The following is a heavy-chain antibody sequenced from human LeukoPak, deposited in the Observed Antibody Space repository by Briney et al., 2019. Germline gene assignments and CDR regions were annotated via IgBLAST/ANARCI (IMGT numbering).Heavy chain of an antibody. Sequence: SETLSLTCTVSGGSISSYYWNWIRQPAGKGLEWIGRIYISGSTNYNPSLKSRVTMSVDTSKNQFSLKLSSVTAADTAVYYCARDRGTWNDDGFDYWGQGTTVTISS. V-gene: IGHV4-4*07. CDR1: GGSISSYY. D-gene: IGHD1-1*01. J-gene: IGHJ4*02. CDR2: IYISGST. CDR3: ARDRGTWNDDGFDY.